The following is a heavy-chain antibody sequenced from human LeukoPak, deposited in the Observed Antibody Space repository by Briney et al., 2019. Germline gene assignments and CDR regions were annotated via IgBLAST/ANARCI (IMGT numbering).Heavy chain of an antibody. J-gene: IGHJ4*02. CDR1: GFTFSSYA. CDR2: ISGSGGST. Sequence: QSGGSLRLSCAASGFTFSSYAMSWVRQAPGKGLEWVSAISGSGGSTYYADSVKGRFTISRDNSKNTLYLQMNSLRAEDTAVYYCAMGGITIFGVVIPFDYWGQGTLVTVSS. V-gene: IGHV3-23*01. CDR3: AMGGITIFGVVIPFDY. D-gene: IGHD3-3*01.